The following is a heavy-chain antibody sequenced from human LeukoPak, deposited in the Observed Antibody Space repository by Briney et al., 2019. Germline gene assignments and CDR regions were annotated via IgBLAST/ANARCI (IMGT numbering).Heavy chain of an antibody. D-gene: IGHD2-15*01. CDR1: GVSFSGYY. V-gene: IGHV4-34*01. Sequence: PAETLSLTCAVYGVSFSGYYWSWIRQPPGKGLEWIGEINHSGSTNYNPSLKSRVTISVDTSKNQFSLRLRPVTAADTAVYYCARSRAALSFYYMDVWGKGTTVTVSS. CDR3: ARSRAALSFYYMDV. J-gene: IGHJ6*03. CDR2: INHSGST.